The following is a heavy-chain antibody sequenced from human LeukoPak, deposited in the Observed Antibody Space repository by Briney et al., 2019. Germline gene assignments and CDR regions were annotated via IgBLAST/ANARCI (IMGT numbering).Heavy chain of an antibody. CDR1: GFTFSSYG. CDR2: IWYDRSTK. J-gene: IGHJ4*02. Sequence: GGSLRLSCAASGFTFSSYGMHWVRQAPGKGLEWVAVIWYDRSTKYYADSVKGRFTISRDNSKNPLFLQMNSRRAEDTAVYYCARESTIYNWNGPFAYWGQGTLVTVSS. D-gene: IGHD1-1*01. CDR3: ARESTIYNWNGPFAY. V-gene: IGHV3-33*01.